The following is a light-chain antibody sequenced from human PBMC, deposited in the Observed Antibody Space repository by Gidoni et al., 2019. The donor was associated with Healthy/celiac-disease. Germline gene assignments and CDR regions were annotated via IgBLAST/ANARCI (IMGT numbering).Light chain of an antibody. CDR3: QQRSNGPPIT. J-gene: IGKJ5*01. Sequence: IVLTQYPATLSLSPGERATLSCRASQSVSSYLAWYQQKPGQAPRLLIYVASNRATGIPARFSGSGSGTDFTLTISSLEPEDVAVYYCQQRSNGPPITFGQGTRLEIK. CDR2: VAS. V-gene: IGKV3-11*01. CDR1: QSVSSY.